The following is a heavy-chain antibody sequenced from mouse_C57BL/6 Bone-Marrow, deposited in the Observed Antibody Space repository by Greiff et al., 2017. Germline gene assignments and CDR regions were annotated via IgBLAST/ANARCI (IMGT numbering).Heavy chain of an antibody. D-gene: IGHD1-1*01. CDR3: ANCSTTGWFAY. CDR2: IDPEDGET. V-gene: IGHV14-2*01. CDR1: GFNFKDYY. Sequence: VQLQQSGAELVKPGASVKLSCTASGFNFKDYYMHWVKQRTEQGLEWIGRIDPEDGETEYATNFQGKATITADISSNTAYLQLSSLTSEDTAVYYYANCSTTGWFAYWCQGTLVTVSA. J-gene: IGHJ3*01.